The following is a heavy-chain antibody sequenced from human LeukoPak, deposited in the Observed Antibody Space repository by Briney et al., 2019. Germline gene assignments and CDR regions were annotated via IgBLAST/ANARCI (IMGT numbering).Heavy chain of an antibody. Sequence: SETLSLTCTVSGGSISSYYWSWTRQPPGKGLEWIGYIYYSGSTNYNPSLKSRVTISVDTSKNQFSLKLSSVTAADTAVYYCARHVKQQLMIYYFDYWGQGTLVTVSS. CDR3: ARHVKQQLMIYYFDY. CDR2: IYYSGST. D-gene: IGHD6-13*01. V-gene: IGHV4-59*08. J-gene: IGHJ4*02. CDR1: GGSISSYY.